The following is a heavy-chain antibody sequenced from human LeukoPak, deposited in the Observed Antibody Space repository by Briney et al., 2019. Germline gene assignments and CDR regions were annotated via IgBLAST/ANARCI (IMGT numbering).Heavy chain of an antibody. CDR3: AKDRGQSGSYPSEAFDI. CDR1: GFTFSSYA. Sequence: GGSLRLSCAASGFTFSSYAMHWVRQAPGKGLEWVAVISYDGSNKYYADSVKGRFTISRDNSKNTLYLQMNSLRAEDTAVYYCAKDRGQSGSYPSEAFDIWGQGTMVTVSS. CDR2: ISYDGSNK. V-gene: IGHV3-30-3*01. J-gene: IGHJ3*02. D-gene: IGHD1-26*01.